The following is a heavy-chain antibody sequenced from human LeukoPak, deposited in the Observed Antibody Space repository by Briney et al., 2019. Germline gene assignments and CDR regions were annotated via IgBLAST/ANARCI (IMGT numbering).Heavy chain of an antibody. D-gene: IGHD3-22*01. CDR1: GFTFRTYA. CDR3: ARAYYYDSSGPGY. Sequence: GGSLRLSCAASGFTFRTYAMHWVRQAPGKGLEWVANIKQDGSEKYYVDSVKGRFTISRDNAKNSLYLQMNSLRAEDTAVYYCARAYYYDSSGPGYWGQGTLVTVSS. J-gene: IGHJ4*02. V-gene: IGHV3-7*01. CDR2: IKQDGSEK.